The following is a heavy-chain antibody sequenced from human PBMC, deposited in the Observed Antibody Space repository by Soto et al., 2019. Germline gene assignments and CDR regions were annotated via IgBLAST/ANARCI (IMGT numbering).Heavy chain of an antibody. CDR1: GFTLSDYY. J-gene: IGHJ4*02. D-gene: IGHD6-25*01. CDR3: AREGLVAATGWDH. Sequence: QVQLVESGGGLVKPGGSLRLACSVSGFTLSDYYMSWIRRAPGKGLEWIAHITSSGTFTDYADSVQGRFTISRDSAKNSLYLQMNSLKDEDTAVYYCAREGLVAATGWDHWGPGILVTVSS. V-gene: IGHV3-11*05. CDR2: ITSSGTFT.